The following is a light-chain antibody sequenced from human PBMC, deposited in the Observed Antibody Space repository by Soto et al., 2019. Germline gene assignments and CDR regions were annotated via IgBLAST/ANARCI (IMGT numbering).Light chain of an antibody. V-gene: IGKV3-15*01. CDR1: QSVSSN. CDR3: HQRQSWPRT. J-gene: IGKJ1*01. CDR2: GAS. Sequence: EIVMTQSPATLSVSPGERATLSCRASQSVSSNLAWYQQKPGQAPRLLIYGASTRATTIPARFSGSGSGTEFTLTISSLQSEDFAIYYCHQRQSWPRTFGQGTKVEIK.